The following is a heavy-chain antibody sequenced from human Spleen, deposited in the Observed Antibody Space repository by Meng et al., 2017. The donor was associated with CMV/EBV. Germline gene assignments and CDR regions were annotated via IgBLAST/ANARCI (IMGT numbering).Heavy chain of an antibody. V-gene: IGHV3-23*01. CDR1: GFTFSSYA. CDR2: ISGSGGST. J-gene: IGHJ4*02. D-gene: IGHD7-27*01. Sequence: GESLKISCAASGFTFSSYAMSWVRQAPGKGLEWVSAISGSGGSTYYADSVKGRFTISRDNSKNTLYLQMNSLRAEDTAVYYCAKGFWGAFEYWGQGTLVTVSS. CDR3: AKGFWGAFEY.